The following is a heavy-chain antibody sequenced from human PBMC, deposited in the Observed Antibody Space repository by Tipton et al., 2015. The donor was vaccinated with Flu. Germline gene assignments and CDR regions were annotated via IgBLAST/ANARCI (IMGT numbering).Heavy chain of an antibody. D-gene: IGHD6-13*01. V-gene: IGHV3-7*01. CDR1: GFRFSNYW. Sequence: SLRLSCAASGFRFSNYWLSWVRQTPGKGLEWVANIKQDGSEKYYVDSLKGRFTISRDNAKNSLYLQMNSLRAEDTAVYYCARYTSSWDPPRDWGQGTLVTVSS. CDR2: IKQDGSEK. J-gene: IGHJ1*01. CDR3: ARYTSSWDPPRD.